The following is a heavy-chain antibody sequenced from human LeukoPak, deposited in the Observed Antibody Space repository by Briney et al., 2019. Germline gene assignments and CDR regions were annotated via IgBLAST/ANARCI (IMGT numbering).Heavy chain of an antibody. CDR1: GGSISNSY. V-gene: IGHV4-59*08. J-gene: IGHJ4*02. Sequence: PSEPLSLTCSVSGGSISNSYWNWIRQPPGKGLEWIGYISYSGTTNSNPSLKSRVTLSVDTSKNELSLKLNSVTAADTAVYYCARRASRENYFDYWGQGALVTVSS. CDR2: ISYSGTT. CDR3: ARRASRENYFDY. D-gene: IGHD5-24*01.